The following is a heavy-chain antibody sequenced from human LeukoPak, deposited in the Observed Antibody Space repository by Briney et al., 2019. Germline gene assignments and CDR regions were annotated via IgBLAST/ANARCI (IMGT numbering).Heavy chain of an antibody. D-gene: IGHD5-12*01. CDR1: GGSFSGYY. V-gene: IGHV4-34*01. CDR3: ARGKEWLRFKPFDY. CDR2: INHSGST. Sequence: SETLSLTCAVYGGSFSGYYWSWIRRPPGKGLEWIGEINHSGSTNYNPSLTSRVTISVDTSKNQFSLKLSSVTAADTAVYYCARGKEWLRFKPFDYWGQGTLVTVSS. J-gene: IGHJ4*02.